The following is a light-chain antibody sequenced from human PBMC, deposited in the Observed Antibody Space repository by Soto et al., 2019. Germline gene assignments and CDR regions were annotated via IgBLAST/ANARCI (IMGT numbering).Light chain of an antibody. CDR2: GVS. J-gene: IGKJ1*01. Sequence: EIVLTQSPGTLSLSPGERATLSCRASQSVGSTYLAWYQQKPGQAPRLLIYGVSSRATGIPARFSGSGSGTDFTLTISTLEPQDFAVYYCQQYGTSRTFGQGTKVEIK. CDR3: QQYGTSRT. V-gene: IGKV3-20*01. CDR1: QSVGSTY.